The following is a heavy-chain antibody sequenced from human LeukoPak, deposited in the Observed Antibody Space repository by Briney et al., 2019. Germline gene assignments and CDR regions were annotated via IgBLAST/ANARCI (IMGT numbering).Heavy chain of an antibody. CDR2: IYYSGST. CDR3: AREGGENYYDSSGHSDY. J-gene: IGHJ4*02. V-gene: IGHV4-59*01. Sequence: SETLSLTCTVSSGSISSYHWSWIRQPPGKGLEWIGYIYYSGSTNYNPSLKSRVTISVDTSKNQFSLKLSSVTAADTAVYYCAREGGENYYDSSGHSDYWGQGTLVTVSS. CDR1: SGSISSYH. D-gene: IGHD3-22*01.